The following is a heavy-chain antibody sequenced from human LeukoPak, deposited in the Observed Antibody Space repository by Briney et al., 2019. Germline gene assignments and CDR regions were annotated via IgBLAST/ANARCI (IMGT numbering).Heavy chain of an antibody. J-gene: IGHJ6*03. V-gene: IGHV3-30-3*01. D-gene: IGHD6-13*01. CDR3: ARDGRYSSSWHQYYYYMDV. CDR2: ISYDGNNK. CDR1: GFTFSSYA. Sequence: GGSLRLSCAASGFTFSSYAMHWVRQAPGKGLEWVAVISYDGNNKYYADSVKGRLTISRDNSKNTLYLQMNSLRAEDTAVCYCARDGRYSSSWHQYYYYMDVWGKGTTVTVSS.